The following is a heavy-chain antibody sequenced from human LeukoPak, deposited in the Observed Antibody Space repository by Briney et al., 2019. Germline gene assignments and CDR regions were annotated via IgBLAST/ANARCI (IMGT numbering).Heavy chain of an antibody. Sequence: ASVKVSCKASGYTFTDYYIHWVRQAPGQGLEWMGWINPKSGDTNYAQNFQGRVTMTRGTSISTAYMELGRLTSDDTAVYYCARVRETSSGYYPFDYWGQGTLVTVSS. D-gene: IGHD3-22*01. CDR3: ARVRETSSGYYPFDY. CDR2: INPKSGDT. J-gene: IGHJ4*02. CDR1: GYTFTDYY. V-gene: IGHV1-2*02.